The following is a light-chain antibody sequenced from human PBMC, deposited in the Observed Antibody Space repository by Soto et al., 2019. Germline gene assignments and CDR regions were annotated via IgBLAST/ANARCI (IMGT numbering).Light chain of an antibody. CDR3: QQYDSYSLRT. V-gene: IGKV1-5*03. Sequence: DIQMTQSPSTLSASVGDRVTITCRASQTITTSLAWYQQKPGKAPKLLIYKASIFESGVPSRFSGSGSGTEFTLTISSLQPDDFATYYCQQYDSYSLRTFGQGTRVEI. CDR1: QTITTS. J-gene: IGKJ1*01. CDR2: KAS.